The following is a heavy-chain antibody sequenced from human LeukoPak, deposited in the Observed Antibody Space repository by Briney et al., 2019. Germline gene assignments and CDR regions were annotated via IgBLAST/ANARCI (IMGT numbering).Heavy chain of an antibody. V-gene: IGHV3-48*04. J-gene: IGHJ5*02. CDR1: GFTFSSYS. CDR2: IISSSSTI. Sequence: GGSLRLSCAASGFTFSSYSMNWVRQAPGKGLEWVSYIISSSSTIYYADSVKGRFTISRDNAKNSLYLQMNSLRAEDTAVYYCARGGGYSSSWYDPFDPWGQGTLVTVSS. CDR3: ARGGGYSSSWYDPFDP. D-gene: IGHD6-13*01.